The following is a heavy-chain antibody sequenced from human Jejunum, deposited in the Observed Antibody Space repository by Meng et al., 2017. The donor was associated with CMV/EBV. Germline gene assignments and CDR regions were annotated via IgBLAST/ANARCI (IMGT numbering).Heavy chain of an antibody. D-gene: IGHD4-23*01. CDR2: IKKDGSQT. CDR1: SGYW. J-gene: IGHJ6*02. Sequence: SGYWMSWVRQAPGKGLEWVANIKKDGSQTFYVDSVKGRFIIPRDNAKNSLYLQMSSLRVEDTAVYYCARGRWVRVPPSHFYSAVDVWGHGTTVTVSS. CDR3: ARGRWVRVPPSHFYSAVDV. V-gene: IGHV3-7*01.